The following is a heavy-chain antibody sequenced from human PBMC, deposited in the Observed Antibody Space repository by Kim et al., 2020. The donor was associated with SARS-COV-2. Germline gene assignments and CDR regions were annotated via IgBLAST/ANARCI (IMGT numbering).Heavy chain of an antibody. CDR1: GGSISGYY. D-gene: IGHD3-10*01. V-gene: IGHV4-59*01. Sequence: SETLSLTCTVSGGSISGYYWSWIRQPPGKGLEWIGYIYYSGSTNYNPSLKSRVTISVDTSKNQFSLKLSSVTAADTAVYYCARGWGYGSGSQPLDYWGQGTLVTVSS. CDR2: IYYSGST. CDR3: ARGWGYGSGSQPLDY. J-gene: IGHJ4*02.